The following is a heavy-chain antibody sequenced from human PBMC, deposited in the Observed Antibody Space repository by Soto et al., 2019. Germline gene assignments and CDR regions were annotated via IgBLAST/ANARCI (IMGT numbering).Heavy chain of an antibody. CDR3: AKQRADYGSGADTFYFDS. CDR1: GVTFSNYA. CDR2: LSGSGGTT. Sequence: GGPLRLSCTVSGVTFSNYAMNWVRQAPGKGLEWVSSLSGSGGTTYYADSVKGRFIISRDNSKNTLYLLMNSLRAEDTALYYCAKQRADYGSGADTFYFDSWGQGALVTVSS. J-gene: IGHJ4*02. V-gene: IGHV3-23*01. D-gene: IGHD3-10*01.